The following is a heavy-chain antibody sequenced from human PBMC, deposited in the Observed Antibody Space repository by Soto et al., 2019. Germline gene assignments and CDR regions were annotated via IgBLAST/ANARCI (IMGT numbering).Heavy chain of an antibody. CDR2: IWYDGSNK. CDR3: AREETSSSWFYYYYGMDV. V-gene: IGHV3-33*08. J-gene: IGHJ6*02. D-gene: IGHD6-13*01. CDR1: GFTFSSYA. Sequence: QVQLVESGGGVVQPGRSLRLSCAASGFTFSSYAMHWVRQAPGKGLEWVPVIWYDGSNKYYADSVKGRFTISRDNSKNTLYLQMNSLRAEDTAVYYCAREETSSSWFYYYYGMDVWGQGTTVTVSS.